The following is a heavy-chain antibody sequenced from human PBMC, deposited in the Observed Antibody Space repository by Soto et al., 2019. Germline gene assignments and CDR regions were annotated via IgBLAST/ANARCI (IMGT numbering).Heavy chain of an antibody. V-gene: IGHV3-23*01. J-gene: IGHJ4*02. Sequence: GGSLRLSCAASGFTFSSYSMSWVRQAPGKGLEWVSGFRTGGDDGTTYYTDTVKGRFTISRDNSKNTLFLQMNSLRAEDTAIYYCAKKVNSGPGSQYFDYWGQGTLVTVSS. CDR1: GFTFSSYS. D-gene: IGHD3-10*01. CDR3: AKKVNSGPGSQYFDY. CDR2: FRTGGDDGTT.